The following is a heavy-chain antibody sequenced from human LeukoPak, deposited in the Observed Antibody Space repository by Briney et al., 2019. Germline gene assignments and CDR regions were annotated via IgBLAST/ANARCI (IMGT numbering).Heavy chain of an antibody. CDR2: LYTSGST. V-gene: IGHV4-4*07. J-gene: IGHJ4*02. CDR1: XXXISXXY. CDR3: ARGGSSGYYYG. Sequence: SEXXXLTXXXSXXXISXXYXXWXRQPAGXGLEWIGRLYTSGSTNYNPSLKSRVTMSVDTSKNQFSLKLTSMTAADTAVYYCARGGSSGYYYGWGQGTLVTVSS. D-gene: IGHD3-22*01.